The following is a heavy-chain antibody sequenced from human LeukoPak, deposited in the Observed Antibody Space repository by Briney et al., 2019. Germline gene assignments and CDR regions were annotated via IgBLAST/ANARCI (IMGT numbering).Heavy chain of an antibody. Sequence: GGSLRLPCAASGFTFSSYSMNWVRQAPGKGLEWVSSISSSSSYIYYADSVKGRFTISRDNAKNSLYLQMNSLRAEDTAVYYCARALVVVAANDDYWGQGTLVTVSS. J-gene: IGHJ4*02. V-gene: IGHV3-21*01. CDR3: ARALVVVAANDDY. D-gene: IGHD2-15*01. CDR2: ISSSSSYI. CDR1: GFTFSSYS.